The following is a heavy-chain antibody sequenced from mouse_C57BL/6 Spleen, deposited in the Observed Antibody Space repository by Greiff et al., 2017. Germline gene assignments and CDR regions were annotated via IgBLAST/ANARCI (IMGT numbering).Heavy chain of an antibody. CDR3: ARRDGYSFAY. Sequence: QVQLKQSGAELARPGASVKLSCKASGYTFTSYGISWVKQRTGQGLEWIGEIYPRSGNTYYNEKFKGKATLTADKSSSTAYMELRSLTSEDSAVYFCARRDGYSFAYWGQGTLVTVSA. CDR2: IYPRSGNT. D-gene: IGHD2-3*01. J-gene: IGHJ3*01. V-gene: IGHV1-81*01. CDR1: GYTFTSYG.